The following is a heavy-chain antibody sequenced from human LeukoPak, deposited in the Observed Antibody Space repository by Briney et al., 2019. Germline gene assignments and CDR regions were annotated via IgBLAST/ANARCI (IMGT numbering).Heavy chain of an antibody. J-gene: IGHJ4*02. D-gene: IGHD3-22*01. CDR1: GGSFSGYY. V-gene: IGHV4-34*01. CDR2: INHSGST. Sequence: SETLSLTCAVYGGSFSGYYWSWIPQPPGKGLEWIGEINHSGSTNYNPSLKSRVTISVDTSKNQFSLKLSSETAADTAVYYCARGVVCPDYWGQGTLVTVSS. CDR3: ARGVVCPDY.